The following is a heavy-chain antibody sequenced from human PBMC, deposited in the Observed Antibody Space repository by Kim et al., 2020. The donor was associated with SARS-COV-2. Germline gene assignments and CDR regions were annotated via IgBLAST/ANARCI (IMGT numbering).Heavy chain of an antibody. Sequence: GRFTISRDKSKNTLYLQMNSLRAEDTAVYYCAKDGFAYYYDSSGPPPFDYWGQGTLVTVSS. J-gene: IGHJ4*02. CDR3: AKDGFAYYYDSSGPPPFDY. V-gene: IGHV3-30*02. D-gene: IGHD3-22*01.